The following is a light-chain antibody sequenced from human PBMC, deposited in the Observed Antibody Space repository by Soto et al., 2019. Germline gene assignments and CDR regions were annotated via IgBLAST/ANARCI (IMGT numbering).Light chain of an antibody. CDR1: QSVLSSSNNKNY. CDR3: QQYYTIPWT. J-gene: IGKJ1*01. CDR2: WAS. Sequence: DIVMTQSPASLAVSLGERATINCKSSQSVLSSSNNKNYLAWYQQKPGQPPKLLIYWASTRESGVPDRFSGSGSGTDFTLTINSLQAEDVAVYYCQQYYTIPWTFGQGTKVEIK. V-gene: IGKV4-1*01.